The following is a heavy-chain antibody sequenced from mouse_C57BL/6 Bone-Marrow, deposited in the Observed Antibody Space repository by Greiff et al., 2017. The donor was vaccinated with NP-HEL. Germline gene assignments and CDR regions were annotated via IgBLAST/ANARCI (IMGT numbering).Heavy chain of an antibody. V-gene: IGHV5-4*01. Sequence: EVQGVESGGGLVKPGGSLKLSCAASGFTFSSYAMSWVRQTPEKRLEWVATISDGGSYTYYPDNVKGRFTISRDNAKNNLYLQMSHLKSEDTAMYYCARRLGYYAMDYWGQGTSVTVSS. J-gene: IGHJ4*01. CDR1: GFTFSSYA. CDR2: ISDGGSYT. CDR3: ARRLGYYAMDY.